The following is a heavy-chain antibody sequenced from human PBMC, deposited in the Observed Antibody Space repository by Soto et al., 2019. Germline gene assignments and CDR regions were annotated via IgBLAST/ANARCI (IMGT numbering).Heavy chain of an antibody. Sequence: GASVKVSCKVSGYTLTELSMHWVRQAPGKGLEWMGGFDPEDGETIYAQKFQGRVTMTEDTSTDTAYMELSSLRSEDTAVYYCAGSPTLRFLEWLLDYWGQGTLVTVS. J-gene: IGHJ4*02. CDR2: FDPEDGET. CDR1: GYTLTELS. V-gene: IGHV1-24*01. D-gene: IGHD3-3*01. CDR3: AGSPTLRFLEWLLDY.